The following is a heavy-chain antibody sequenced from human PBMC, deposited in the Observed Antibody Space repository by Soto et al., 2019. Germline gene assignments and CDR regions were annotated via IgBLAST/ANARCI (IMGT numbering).Heavy chain of an antibody. V-gene: IGHV3-33*01. Sequence: QVQLVESGGAVVRPGRSLRVSCVASGFSFSTYGMHWVRQAPGKGLEWVAVIWYDGSNKYYADSVKGRFTISRDNSKNTVYLQMNSLRAEDTAVYYCARAWDGIFGVVGGMDVCGQGTTVTVSS. J-gene: IGHJ6*02. CDR2: IWYDGSNK. D-gene: IGHD3-3*01. CDR3: ARAWDGIFGVVGGMDV. CDR1: GFSFSTYG.